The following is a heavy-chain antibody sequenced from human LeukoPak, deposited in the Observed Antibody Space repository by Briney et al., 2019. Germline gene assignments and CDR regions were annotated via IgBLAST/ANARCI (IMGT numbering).Heavy chain of an antibody. CDR3: AKDTTVTIDY. V-gene: IGHV3-53*01. Sequence: PGGSLRLSCAASGFTVSNNFMSWVRQAPGKGLEWVSVIHSGGTTYYADSVKGRFTISRDNSRNTLYLQMNSLRAEDTAVYYCAKDTTVTIDYWGQGTLVTVSS. D-gene: IGHD4-11*01. CDR1: GFTVSNNF. CDR2: IHSGGTT. J-gene: IGHJ4*02.